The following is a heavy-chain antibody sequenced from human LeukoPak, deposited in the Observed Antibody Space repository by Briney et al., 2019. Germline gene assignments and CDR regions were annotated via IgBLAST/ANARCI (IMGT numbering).Heavy chain of an antibody. CDR3: ARDRMGSSGYYLPDAFDY. CDR1: GFTFSSYA. V-gene: IGHV3-23*01. J-gene: IGHJ4*02. Sequence: PGGSLRLSCAASGFTFSSYAMSWVRQAPGKGLEWVSAISGSGGSTYYADSVKGRFTISRDNSKNTLYLQMNSLRAEDTAVYYCARDRMGSSGYYLPDAFDYWGQGTLVTVSS. D-gene: IGHD3-22*01. CDR2: ISGSGGST.